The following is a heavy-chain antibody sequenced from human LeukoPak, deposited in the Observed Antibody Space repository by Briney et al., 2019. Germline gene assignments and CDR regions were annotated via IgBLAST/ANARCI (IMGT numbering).Heavy chain of an antibody. CDR1: GFTFGDHA. J-gene: IGHJ4*02. CDR3: ARVVPDIVHGYYFDY. D-gene: IGHD2-8*01. CDR2: IRSKAYRGTT. V-gene: IGHV3-49*04. Sequence: PGGSLRLSCTASGFTFGDHAMSWVRQAPGKGLEWVGLIRSKAYRGTTEYAASVKGRFTISRDNAKNSLYLQMNSLRAEDTAVYYCARVVPDIVHGYYFDYWGQGTLVTVS.